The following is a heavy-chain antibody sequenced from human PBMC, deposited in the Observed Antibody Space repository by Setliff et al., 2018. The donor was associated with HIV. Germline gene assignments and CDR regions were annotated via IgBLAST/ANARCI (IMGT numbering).Heavy chain of an antibody. J-gene: IGHJ1*01. D-gene: IGHD3-16*01. CDR3: TGLFLGF. CDR1: GFTVTNAW. CDR2: IQSRAHGEAI. Sequence: PGGSLRLSCTVSGFTVTNAWMNWARQAPGKRLEWVGHIQSRAHGEAINYTAPVKGRFTISRDDSKNTLFLQMDNLKTEDTAIYYCTGLFLGFWGQGTPVTVSS. V-gene: IGHV3-15*01.